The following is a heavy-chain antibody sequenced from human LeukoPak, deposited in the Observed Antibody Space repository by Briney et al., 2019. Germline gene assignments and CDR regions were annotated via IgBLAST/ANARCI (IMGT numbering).Heavy chain of an antibody. J-gene: IGHJ3*02. D-gene: IGHD1-26*01. Sequence: GGSLRLSCAASGFTFSSYAMSWVRQAPGKGLEWVGRIKSKTDGGTTDYAAPVKGRFTISRDDSKNTLYLQMNSLKTEDTAVYYCTTGHMSGSVHAFDIWGQGTMVTVSS. CDR1: GFTFSSYA. CDR3: TTGHMSGSVHAFDI. CDR2: IKSKTDGGTT. V-gene: IGHV3-15*01.